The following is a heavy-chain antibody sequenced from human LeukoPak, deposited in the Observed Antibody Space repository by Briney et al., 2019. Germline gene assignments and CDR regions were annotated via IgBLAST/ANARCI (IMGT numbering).Heavy chain of an antibody. D-gene: IGHD3-16*01. Sequence: GGSLRLSCAASGFTFSSYGMSWVRQAPGKGLEWVSSISSSSSYIYYADSVKGRFTISRDNAKNSLYLQMNSLRAEDTAVYYCARAPGYAPGRNDYWGQGTLVTVSS. CDR1: GFTFSSYG. J-gene: IGHJ4*02. V-gene: IGHV3-21*01. CDR2: ISSSSSYI. CDR3: ARAPGYAPGRNDY.